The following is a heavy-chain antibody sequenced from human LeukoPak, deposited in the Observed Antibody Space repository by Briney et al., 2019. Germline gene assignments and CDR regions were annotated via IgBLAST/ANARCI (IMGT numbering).Heavy chain of an antibody. Sequence: SVKVSCKASGGTFGSYAISWVRQAPGQGLEWMGGIIPIFGTANYAQKFQGRVTITTDESTSTAYMELSSLRSEDTAVYHCARPTPGEFSFLIDYWGQGTLVTVSS. CDR2: IIPIFGTA. J-gene: IGHJ4*02. V-gene: IGHV1-69*05. D-gene: IGHD3-16*02. CDR3: ARPTPGEFSFLIDY. CDR1: GGTFGSYA.